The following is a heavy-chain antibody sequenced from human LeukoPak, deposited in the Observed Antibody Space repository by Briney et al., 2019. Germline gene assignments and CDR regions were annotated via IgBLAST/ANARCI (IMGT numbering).Heavy chain of an antibody. CDR2: ISSSGSTI. D-gene: IGHD4-17*01. CDR3: AKDRGLSYGDLPPDY. J-gene: IGHJ4*02. CDR1: GFTFSDYY. V-gene: IGHV3-11*04. Sequence: GGSLRLSCAASGFTFSDYYMSWIRQAPGKGLEWVSYISSSGSTIYYADSVKGRFTISRDNSKNTLYLQMNSLRAEDTAVYYCAKDRGLSYGDLPPDYWGQGTLVTVSS.